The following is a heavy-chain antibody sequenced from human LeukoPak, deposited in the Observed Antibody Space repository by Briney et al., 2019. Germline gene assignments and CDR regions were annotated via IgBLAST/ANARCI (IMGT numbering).Heavy chain of an antibody. V-gene: IGHV3-7*03. CDR2: IKEDGSEK. Sequence: GGSLRLSCAASGFTFKTYWMTWVRQVPGKGLEWVANIKEDGSEKYYVDSVKGRFTISRDNAKNSLYLQMNSLRAEDTAMYYCATDLGGCTSDYYWGQGTPVTVSS. CDR1: GFTFKTYW. J-gene: IGHJ4*02. CDR3: ATDLGGCTSDYY. D-gene: IGHD1-26*01.